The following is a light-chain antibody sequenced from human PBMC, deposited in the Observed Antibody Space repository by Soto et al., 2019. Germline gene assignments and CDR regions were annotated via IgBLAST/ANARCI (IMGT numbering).Light chain of an antibody. V-gene: IGKV1-39*01. CDR2: DAS. CDR1: QDITNH. CDR3: QQSYSTPIT. J-gene: IGKJ5*01. Sequence: DIQMTQSPSSLSASVGDTVTITCQASQDITNHLNWYQQKPGKAPNLLIYDASSLQSGVPSRFSGSGSGTDFTLTISSLQPEDFATYYCQQSYSTPITFGQGTRLEIK.